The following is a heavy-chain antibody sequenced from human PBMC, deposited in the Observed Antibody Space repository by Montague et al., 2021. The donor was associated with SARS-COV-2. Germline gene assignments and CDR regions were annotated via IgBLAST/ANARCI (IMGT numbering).Heavy chain of an antibody. CDR2: ISSGSTYT. D-gene: IGHD5-24*01. Sequence: SLRLSCAASGFSFSDYYMSWIRQAPGKGLEWLSYISSGSTYTNYADSVKGRFTISRDNAKNSLYLQMNSLRAEDTAVYYCARDVAMAYHYYGMDVWGQGTTVTVSS. CDR1: GFSFSDYY. J-gene: IGHJ6*02. CDR3: ARDVAMAYHYYGMDV. V-gene: IGHV3-11*06.